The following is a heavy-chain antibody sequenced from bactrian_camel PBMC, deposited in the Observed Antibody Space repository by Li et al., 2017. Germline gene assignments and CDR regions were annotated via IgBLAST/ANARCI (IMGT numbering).Heavy chain of an antibody. J-gene: IGHJ6*01. Sequence: HVQLVESGGGAVQAGGSLRLSCEVSGITEGTNCIGWFRQAPGKEREGVAAIMIVGATTYYADSVLGRFTISKDNARKTVYLQMNSLQPDDTAMYYCAAGLKWCRQGYPTADFRYLGQGTQVTVS. CDR2: IMIVGAT. CDR3: AAGLKWCRQGYPTADFRY. CDR1: GITEGTNC. V-gene: IGHV3S53*01. D-gene: IGHD2*01.